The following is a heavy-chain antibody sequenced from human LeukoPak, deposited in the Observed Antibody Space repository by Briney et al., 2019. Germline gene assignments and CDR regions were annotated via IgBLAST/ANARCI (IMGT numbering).Heavy chain of an antibody. CDR2: IYYSGST. V-gene: IGHV4-59*01. J-gene: IGHJ4*02. D-gene: IGHD3-3*01. CDR1: GGSISSYY. Sequence: SETLSLTCTVSGGSISSYYWSWIRQPPGKGLEWIGYIYYSGSTNYNPSLKSRVTISVDTSKNQFSLKLSSVTAADTAVYYCARGLYYDFWGGYGTLYFDYWGQGTLVTVSS. CDR3: ARGLYYDFWGGYGTLYFDY.